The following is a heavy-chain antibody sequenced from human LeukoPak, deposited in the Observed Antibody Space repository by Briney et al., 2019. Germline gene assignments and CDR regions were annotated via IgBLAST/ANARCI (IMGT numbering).Heavy chain of an antibody. Sequence: GGSLRLSCAASGFTFSSFAMSWVRQAPGKRLEWVSTFSGSGDITYYADSVKGRFTISRDNSKNTLYLQMNSLRAEDTAVYYCAKINGPILTGKLDCWGQGTLVTVSS. V-gene: IGHV3-23*01. D-gene: IGHD3-9*01. CDR1: GFTFSSFA. J-gene: IGHJ4*02. CDR2: FSGSGDIT. CDR3: AKINGPILTGKLDC.